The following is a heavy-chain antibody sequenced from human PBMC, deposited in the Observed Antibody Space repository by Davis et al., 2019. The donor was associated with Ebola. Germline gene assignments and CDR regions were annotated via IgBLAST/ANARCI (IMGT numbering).Heavy chain of an antibody. CDR1: GFTLGDFA. Sequence: YCSSSGFTLGDFAMSWFRQAPAKGLEWVSSMFSGGRTFYADSVKGRFTISRDTSENTLHLQMNSLRGEDTTVYYCADVEAGPDYWGQGTLVTVSS. D-gene: IGHD6-19*01. CDR3: ADVEAGPDY. V-gene: IGHV3-66*01. CDR2: MFSGGRT. J-gene: IGHJ4*02.